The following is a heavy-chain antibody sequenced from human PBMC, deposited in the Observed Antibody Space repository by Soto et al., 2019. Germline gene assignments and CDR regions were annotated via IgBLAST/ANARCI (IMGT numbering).Heavy chain of an antibody. J-gene: IGHJ4*02. D-gene: IGHD2-8*01. CDR2: MSCDGNNK. V-gene: IGHV3-30*18. CDR3: AKGSLSGGYCANGVCYHFDY. CDR1: GFTFSRYG. Sequence: GGSLRLSCAASGFTFSRYGMHWVRQAPGKGLEWVAVMSCDGNNKYYADSVKGRFTVSRDNSRNTQYLQMNSLKVEDTAVYFCAKGSLSGGYCANGVCYHFDYWGQGTPVTVSS.